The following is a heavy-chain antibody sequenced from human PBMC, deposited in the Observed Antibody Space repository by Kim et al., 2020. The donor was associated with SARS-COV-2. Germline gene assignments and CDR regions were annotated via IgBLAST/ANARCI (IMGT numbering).Heavy chain of an antibody. CDR2: ISYSGST. Sequence: SETLSLTCTVSGASMSSDYWSWIRQPPGKGLEWIGYISYSGSTNYNPSLESRVTMSTDTSENEFSLTLNSVTAADTAVYYCARGGYSSRWDEGDYLDYWGQGTLVSVSS. CDR1: GASMSSDY. D-gene: IGHD6-13*01. V-gene: IGHV4-59*13. J-gene: IGHJ4*02. CDR3: ARGGYSSRWDEGDYLDY.